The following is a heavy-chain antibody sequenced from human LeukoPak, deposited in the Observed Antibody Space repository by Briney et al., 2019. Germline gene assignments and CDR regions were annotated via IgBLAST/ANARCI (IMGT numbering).Heavy chain of an antibody. CDR3: AKSRAPCSGGSCLYYFDY. J-gene: IGHJ4*02. Sequence: GGSLRLSCAASGFTFSSYAMSWVRQAPGKGLEWVSAISGSGGSTYYADSVKGRFTISRDNSKNTLYLQMNSLRAEDTAVYYCAKSRAPCSGGSCLYYFDYWGQGTLVTVSS. CDR2: ISGSGGST. V-gene: IGHV3-23*01. CDR1: GFTFSSYA. D-gene: IGHD2-15*01.